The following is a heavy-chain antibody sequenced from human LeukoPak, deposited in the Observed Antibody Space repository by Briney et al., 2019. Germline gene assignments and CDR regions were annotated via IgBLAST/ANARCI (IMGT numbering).Heavy chain of an antibody. V-gene: IGHV1-18*01. J-gene: IGHJ3*02. CDR3: ARDSGLKDCSGVCCYRAFDI. CDR2: ISAYNGDT. Sequence: ASVKVSCKASGYTFSNYGISWVRQAPGQGLEWMGWISAYNGDTNYAQKLQGRLTTTTDTSTSTAYMELRSLRSDDTAVYFCARDSGLKDCSGVCCYRAFDIWGQGTMFTVSS. CDR1: GYTFSNYG. D-gene: IGHD2-15*01.